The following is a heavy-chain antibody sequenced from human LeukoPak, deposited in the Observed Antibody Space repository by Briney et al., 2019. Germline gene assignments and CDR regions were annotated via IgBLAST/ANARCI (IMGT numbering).Heavy chain of an antibody. CDR3: EKAQTHYYYGMDV. J-gene: IGHJ6*02. CDR1: GFIFSNYA. CDR2: ISGSGGST. V-gene: IGHV3-23*01. Sequence: GGSLRLSCAASGFIFSNYAMSWVRQAPEKGLEWVSGISGSGGSTYSADSVKGRFTISRDNSKNTLYLQMNSLRAEDTAVYYCEKAQTHYYYGMDVWGQGTTVTVSS.